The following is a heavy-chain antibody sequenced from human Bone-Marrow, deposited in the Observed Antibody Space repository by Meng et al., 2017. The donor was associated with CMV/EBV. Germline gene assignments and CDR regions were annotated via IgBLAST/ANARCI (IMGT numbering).Heavy chain of an antibody. Sequence: SETLSLTCTVSGYSISSGYYWGWIRQPPGKGLECIGSIYHSGSTYYNPSLKSRVTISVDTSKNHFSMKLSTVTAADTAVYYCASDFVVPAANNWFDPWGQGTLVTVSS. CDR2: IYHSGST. CDR3: ASDFVVPAANNWFDP. D-gene: IGHD2-2*01. V-gene: IGHV4-38-2*02. CDR1: GYSISSGYY. J-gene: IGHJ5*02.